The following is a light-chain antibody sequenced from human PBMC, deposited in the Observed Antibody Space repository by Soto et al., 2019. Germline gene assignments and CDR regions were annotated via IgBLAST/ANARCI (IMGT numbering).Light chain of an antibody. V-gene: IGKV3-11*01. CDR3: QQRSSWIT. CDR2: DAS. CDR1: QSVSTY. J-gene: IGKJ5*01. Sequence: EVVLTQSPATLSLSPGERATLSFRASQSVSTYLAWYQQKPGQAPRLLIYDASNRATGIPARFSGSGPATDFTLTISSLEPEDFAVYYCQQRSSWITFGQGTRLEI.